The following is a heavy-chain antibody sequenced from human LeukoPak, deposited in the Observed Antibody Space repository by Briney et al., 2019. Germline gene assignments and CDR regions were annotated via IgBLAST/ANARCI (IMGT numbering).Heavy chain of an antibody. CDR1: GFTFSSYG. CDR3: AKDHLGYCSSTSCSGGSDY. D-gene: IGHD2-2*01. V-gene: IGHV3-30*02. CDR2: IRYDGSNK. J-gene: IGHJ4*02. Sequence: GGSLRLSCAASGFTFSSYGMHWVRQAPGKGLEWVAFIRYDGSNKYYADSVKGRFTISRDNSKNTLYLQMNSLRAEDTAVYYCAKDHLGYCSSTSCSGGSDYWGQGTLVTVPS.